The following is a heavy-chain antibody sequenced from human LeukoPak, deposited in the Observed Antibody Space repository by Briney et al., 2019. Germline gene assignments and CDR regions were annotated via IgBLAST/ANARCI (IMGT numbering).Heavy chain of an antibody. CDR3: ARGRVSSSSWSSTYYYYFYMDV. CDR1: GGSISTYY. Sequence: SETLSLTCTVSGGSISTYYWSWIRRPPGKGLEWIGYIYYTGTSYNPPLNSRVTISRETSKNHFYLELSSVTAADTAVYFCARGRVSSSSWSSTYYYYFYMDVWGKGTTVTVSS. CDR2: IYYTGT. D-gene: IGHD6-13*01. V-gene: IGHV4-59*01. J-gene: IGHJ6*03.